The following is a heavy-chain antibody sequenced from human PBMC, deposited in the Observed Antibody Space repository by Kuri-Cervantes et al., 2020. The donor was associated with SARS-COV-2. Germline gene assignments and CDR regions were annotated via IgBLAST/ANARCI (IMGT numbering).Heavy chain of an antibody. V-gene: IGHV3-11*05. CDR1: GFTFSDYY. CDR3: ARDLNGGSDY. J-gene: IGHJ4*02. Sequence: GESLKISCAASGFTFSDYYMSWIRQAPGKGLEWVSYISSSSSYTNYADSVKGRFTISRDNAKNSLYLQMNSLRAEDTAVHYCARDLNGGSDYWGQGTLVTVSS. CDR2: ISSSSSYT. D-gene: IGHD3-10*01.